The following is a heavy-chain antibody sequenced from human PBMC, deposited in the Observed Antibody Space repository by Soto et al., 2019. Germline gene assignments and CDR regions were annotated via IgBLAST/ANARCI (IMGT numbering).Heavy chain of an antibody. CDR3: ATDSPHQLGPNLAS. D-gene: IGHD2-2*01. CDR2: IVPVLVIT. J-gene: IGHJ4*02. V-gene: IGHV1-69*08. CDR1: GSTFSYYT. Sequence: QVQLVQSGAEVKKPGSSVKVSCWASGSTFSYYTISWVRQAPGQGLEWMGHIVPVLVITNDVQRFQGRVTIPKDKSSNTDYMQLSRLTSEDTAIYYCATDSPHQLGPNLASWGQGTLVNVSS.